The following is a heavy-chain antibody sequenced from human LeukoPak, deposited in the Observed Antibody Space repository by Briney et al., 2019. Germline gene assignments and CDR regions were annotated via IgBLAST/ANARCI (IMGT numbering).Heavy chain of an antibody. CDR3: ARNPINYGDYVPLDY. CDR2: IYSSGST. J-gene: IGHJ4*02. D-gene: IGHD4-17*01. V-gene: IGHV3-66*03. Sequence: GGSLRLSCAASGFTVSSNYMSWVRQAPGKGLEWVSVIYSSGSTYYADSVKGRFTISRDNSKNTLYLQMNSLRAEDTAVYYCARNPINYGDYVPLDYWGQGTLVTVSS. CDR1: GFTVSSNY.